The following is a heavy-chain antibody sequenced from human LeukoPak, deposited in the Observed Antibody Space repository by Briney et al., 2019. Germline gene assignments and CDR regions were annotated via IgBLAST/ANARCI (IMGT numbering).Heavy chain of an antibody. Sequence: PGGSLRPSCAASGFTFSTYGMHWVRQAPGKGLEWVAFIRYDGSNKYYTDSVKGRFTISRDNSKNTVYLQMNSLRAEDTAVYYCAAPGVPAATYYFDYWGQGTLVTASS. CDR3: AAPGVPAATYYFDY. V-gene: IGHV3-30*02. CDR1: GFTFSTYG. J-gene: IGHJ4*02. D-gene: IGHD2-2*01. CDR2: IRYDGSNK.